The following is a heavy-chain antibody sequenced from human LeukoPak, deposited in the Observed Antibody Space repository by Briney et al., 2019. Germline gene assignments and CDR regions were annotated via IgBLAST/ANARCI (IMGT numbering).Heavy chain of an antibody. J-gene: IGHJ4*02. D-gene: IGHD6-13*01. CDR1: GFTFSSYS. CDR3: ARDWQLDF. V-gene: IGHV3-21*06. Sequence: GGSLRLSCAASGFTFSSYSMNWVRQAPGKGLEWVSSISSSSSYIYYADSVKGRFTISRDNSKNTLYLQMDSLRAEDTAVYYCARDWQLDFWGQGTLVTVSS. CDR2: ISSSSSYI.